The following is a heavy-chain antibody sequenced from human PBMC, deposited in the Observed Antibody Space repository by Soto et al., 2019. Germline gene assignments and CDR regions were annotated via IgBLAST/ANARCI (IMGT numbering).Heavy chain of an antibody. Sequence: QVQLVQSGAEVKKPGASVKVSCKASGYTFTGYYMHWVRQAPGQGLEWMGWINPNSGGTNYAQKFRGGVTITRDPSISTAYMKRSRLRSDATAVYYCLIPPRKLFDIWAQGTMVPASS. CDR2: INPNSGGT. J-gene: IGHJ3*02. V-gene: IGHV1-2*02. CDR3: LIPPRKLFDI. CDR1: GYTFTGYY.